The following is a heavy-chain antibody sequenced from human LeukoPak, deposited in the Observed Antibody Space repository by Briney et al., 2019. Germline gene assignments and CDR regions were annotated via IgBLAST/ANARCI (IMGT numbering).Heavy chain of an antibody. CDR1: GFTFSSYW. J-gene: IGHJ4*02. D-gene: IGHD3-22*01. V-gene: IGHV3-74*01. CDR2: INSDGSST. CDR3: ARGGHDSSGYYSDY. Sequence: GGSLRLSCAASGFTFSSYWMHWVRQAPGKGLVWVSRINSDGSSTSYADSVKGRFTISRDNAKNTLYLQMNSLRAEDTAVYYCARGGHDSSGYYSDYWGQGTLVTVSS.